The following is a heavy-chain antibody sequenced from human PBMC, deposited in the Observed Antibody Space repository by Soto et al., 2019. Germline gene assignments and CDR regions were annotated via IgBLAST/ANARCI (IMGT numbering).Heavy chain of an antibody. V-gene: IGHV3-7*03. D-gene: IGHD3-16*01. CDR2: TKEDGSEK. CDR1: GFTFSNHW. J-gene: IGHJ4*02. Sequence: PGGSLRLSCVGSGFTFSNHWMNGDRQAPGQGLEWGANTKEDGSEKDYVVSVKGRCTISKYNAKNSLYLQMTSLRAAYTAVYYCARARGVDYWCQGAQVTVFS. CDR3: ARARGVDY.